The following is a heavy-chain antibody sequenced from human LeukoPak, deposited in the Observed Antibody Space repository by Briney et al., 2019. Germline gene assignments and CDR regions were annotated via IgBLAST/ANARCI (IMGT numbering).Heavy chain of an antibody. CDR3: ARIETVADAFDI. J-gene: IGHJ3*02. CDR2: IHSGGST. Sequence: PGGSLRLSCAASGFTVSSNYMTWVRQAPGKGLEWVSLIHSGGSTSYADSVRGRFTISRDNSKNTLYLQMNSLRAEDTAVYYCARIETVADAFDIWGQGTLVTVSS. V-gene: IGHV3-66*01. D-gene: IGHD1-1*01. CDR1: GFTVSSNY.